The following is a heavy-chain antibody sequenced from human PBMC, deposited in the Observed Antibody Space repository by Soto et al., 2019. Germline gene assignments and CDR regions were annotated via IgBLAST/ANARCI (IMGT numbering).Heavy chain of an antibody. CDR2: IIPMFGTA. V-gene: IGHV1-69*14. D-gene: IGHD5-18*01. Sequence: QVQLVQSGAEVKKPESSVKVSCKAPGGTFSTYAISWVRQAPGQGLEWMGGIIPMFGTANYAQRFQDRVXXTXHKSTNTVYRELSSLRSEDTAVYFCASGIQLWLRRINNGYSGWGQGTLVTVSS. CDR3: ASGIQLWLRRINNGYSG. J-gene: IGHJ4*02. CDR1: GGTFSTYA.